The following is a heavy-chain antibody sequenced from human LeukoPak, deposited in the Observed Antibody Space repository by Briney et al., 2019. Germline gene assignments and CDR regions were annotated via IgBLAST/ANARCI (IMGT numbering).Heavy chain of an antibody. V-gene: IGHV3-30-3*01. CDR1: GFTVTGYS. CDR3: ARAGGITMIREVKVLNAFDI. Sequence: QTGGSLRPSCVVSGFTVTGYSMHWVRQAPGTGLEWVAVMSYDGTNKYYADSVKGRFTISRDNSKNTLYLQMNNLRAQDTAVYYCARAGGITMIREVKVLNAFDIWGQGTMVTVSS. J-gene: IGHJ3*02. CDR2: MSYDGTNK. D-gene: IGHD3-22*01.